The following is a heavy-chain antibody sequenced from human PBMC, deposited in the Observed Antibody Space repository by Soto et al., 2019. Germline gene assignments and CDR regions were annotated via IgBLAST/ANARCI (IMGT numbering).Heavy chain of an antibody. CDR1: GYTFTNFG. CDR2: INAGNGNT. D-gene: IGHD6-13*01. CDR3: ARDAPTIAAQDDY. V-gene: IGHV1-18*01. J-gene: IGHJ4*02. Sequence: ASVKVSCKASGYTFTNFGISWVRQAPGQGLEWMGWINAGNGNTKYSQKFQGRVTITRDTSASTAYMELRSLRSNDTAVYYCARDAPTIAAQDDYWGQGTLVTVSS.